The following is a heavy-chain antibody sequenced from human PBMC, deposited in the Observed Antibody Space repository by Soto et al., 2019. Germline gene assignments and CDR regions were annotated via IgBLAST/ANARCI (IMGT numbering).Heavy chain of an antibody. CDR3: ARVGYCSSTSCYVSYYYYMDV. Sequence: VQLVQSGAEVKKPGASVKVSCKASGYTFTSYGISWVRQAPGQGLEWMGWISAYNGNTNYAQKLQGRVTMTTDTSTSTAYMELRSLRSDDTAVYYCARVGYCSSTSCYVSYYYYMDVWGKGTTVTVSS. CDR1: GYTFTSYG. J-gene: IGHJ6*03. CDR2: ISAYNGNT. V-gene: IGHV1-18*01. D-gene: IGHD2-2*01.